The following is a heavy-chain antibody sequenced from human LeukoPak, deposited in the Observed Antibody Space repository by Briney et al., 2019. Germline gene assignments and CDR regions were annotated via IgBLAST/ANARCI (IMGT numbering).Heavy chain of an antibody. Sequence: GGSLRLSCAASGFTFSSFAMSWVRQAPGKGLEWVSAISGSGGSTYYADSVKGRFTISRDNSKSTLYLQMNSLRAEDTAVYYCAKAKGPAAWGNWFDPWGQGTLVTVSS. J-gene: IGHJ5*02. CDR2: ISGSGGST. CDR3: AKAKGPAAWGNWFDP. CDR1: GFTFSSFA. V-gene: IGHV3-23*01. D-gene: IGHD2-2*01.